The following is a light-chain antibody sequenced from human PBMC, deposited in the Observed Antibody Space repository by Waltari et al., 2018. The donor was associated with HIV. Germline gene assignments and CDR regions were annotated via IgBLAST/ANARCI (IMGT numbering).Light chain of an antibody. Sequence: QSALTQPASVSGSPGKSITISCIGSSSDIGAYNFVSWYQQRPGKAPKLMIYEVSDRPSGSSNRFSGSKSGITASLIISGLQADDEADYYCASYTRSGILLFGGGTRLTVL. J-gene: IGLJ2*01. CDR2: EVS. CDR1: SSDIGAYNF. V-gene: IGLV2-14*01. CDR3: ASYTRSGILL.